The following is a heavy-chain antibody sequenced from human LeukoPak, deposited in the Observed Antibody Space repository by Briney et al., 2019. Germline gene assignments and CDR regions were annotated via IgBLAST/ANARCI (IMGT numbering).Heavy chain of an antibody. CDR3: ARDTKQSIAVAGTGDY. J-gene: IGHJ4*02. V-gene: IGHV1-2*02. Sequence: ASVKVSCKASGYTFTGYYMHWVRQAPGQGLDWMGWINPNSGGTNYAQKLQGRVTMTRDTSISTAYMELSRLRSDDTAVYYCARDTKQSIAVAGTGDYWGQGTLVTVSS. CDR2: INPNSGGT. D-gene: IGHD6-19*01. CDR1: GYTFTGYY.